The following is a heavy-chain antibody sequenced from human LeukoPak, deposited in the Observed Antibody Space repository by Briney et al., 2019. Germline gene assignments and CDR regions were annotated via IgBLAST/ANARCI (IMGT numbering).Heavy chain of an antibody. CDR2: IRYDGSNK. CDR3: AKRRSGAWTPFDY. D-gene: IGHD6-19*01. J-gene: IGHJ4*02. V-gene: IGHV3-30*02. Sequence: PGGSLRLSCAASGFTFRNYGMNWVRQAPGKGLEWVAFIRYDGSNKYYADSVKGRFTISRAKNTLYLQMNSLRAEDTAVYYCAKRRSGAWTPFDYWGQGTLVTVSS. CDR1: GFTFRNYG.